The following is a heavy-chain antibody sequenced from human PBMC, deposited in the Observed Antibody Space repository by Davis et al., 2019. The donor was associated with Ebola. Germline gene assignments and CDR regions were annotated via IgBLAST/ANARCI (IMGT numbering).Heavy chain of an antibody. CDR2: ISGSGGST. D-gene: IGHD1-26*01. V-gene: IGHV3-23*01. CDR3: AKVGRYSGSYGGYDAFDI. Sequence: PGGSLRLSCAASGFTFSSYAMSWVRQAPGKGLEWVSAISGSGGSTYYADSVKGRFTISRDSSKNTLYLQMNSLRAEDTAVYYCAKVGRYSGSYGGYDAFDIWGQGTMVTVSS. J-gene: IGHJ3*02. CDR1: GFTFSSYA.